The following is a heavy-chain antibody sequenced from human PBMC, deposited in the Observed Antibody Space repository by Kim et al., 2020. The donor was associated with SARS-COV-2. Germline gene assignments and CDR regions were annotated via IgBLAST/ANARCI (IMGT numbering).Heavy chain of an antibody. J-gene: IGHJ6*02. Sequence: GGSLRLSCVASGFTFSSYSMNWVRQAPGKGLEWVSYISESSRHVYYADSVRGRFTISRDNAKNSLNLQMNGPTAEDTAVDSCSRDTGRLARTSGMDVWG. D-gene: IGHD1-26*01. CDR2: ISESSRHV. CDR1: GFTFSSYS. CDR3: SRDTGRLARTSGMDV. V-gene: IGHV3-21*01.